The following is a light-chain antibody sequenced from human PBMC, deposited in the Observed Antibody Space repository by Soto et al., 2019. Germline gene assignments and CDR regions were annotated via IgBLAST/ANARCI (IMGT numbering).Light chain of an antibody. J-gene: IGKJ4*01. Sequence: EIVMTQSPATLSVSPGERATLSCRASQRVSSNLAWYRQKPGQAPRLLIYGASTRATDIPAKFSGSGSGTDFRLTISSLQSEDFALYYCQQYNDWPLTFGGGTKVEIK. V-gene: IGKV3-15*01. CDR2: GAS. CDR3: QQYNDWPLT. CDR1: QRVSSN.